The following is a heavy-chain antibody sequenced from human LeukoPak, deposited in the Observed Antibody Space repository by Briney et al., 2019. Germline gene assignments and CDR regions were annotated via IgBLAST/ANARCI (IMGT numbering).Heavy chain of an antibody. CDR1: GYIFRKYA. V-gene: IGHV1-2*02. CDR3: ARGVGDP. Sequence: ASVKVSCKASGYIFRKYAITWVRQAPGQGLEWMGWINPNSGGTNYAQKFQGRVTMTRDTSISTAYMELSRLRSDDTAVYYCARGVGDPWGQGTLVTVSS. J-gene: IGHJ5*02. CDR2: INPNSGGT.